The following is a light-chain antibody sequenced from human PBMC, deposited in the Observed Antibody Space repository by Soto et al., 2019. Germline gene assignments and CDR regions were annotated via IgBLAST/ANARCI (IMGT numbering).Light chain of an antibody. CDR2: DAS. CDR1: QSISSW. Sequence: DIQMTQSPSTLSASVGDRVTITCRANQSISSWLAWYQQKPGKAPKLLIYDASSLESGVPSRFSGSGSGTEFTLTISSLQPDDFATYYCQQYNSYQATFGQGTKVEIK. V-gene: IGKV1-5*01. CDR3: QQYNSYQAT. J-gene: IGKJ1*01.